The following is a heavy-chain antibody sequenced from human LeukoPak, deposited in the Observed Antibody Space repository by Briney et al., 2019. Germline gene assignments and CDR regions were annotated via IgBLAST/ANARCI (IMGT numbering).Heavy chain of an antibody. CDR1: GFTVSSNY. CDR2: IYSGGST. J-gene: IGHJ3*02. V-gene: IGHV3-53*01. CDR3: ARASLTIFGVAQNAFDI. D-gene: IGHD3-3*01. Sequence: GGSLRLSCAASGFTVSSNYMSWVRQAPGKGLEWVSVIYSGGSTYYADSVKGRFTISRDNSKNTLYLQMNSLRAEDTAVYYCARASLTIFGVAQNAFDIWGQGTMVTVSS.